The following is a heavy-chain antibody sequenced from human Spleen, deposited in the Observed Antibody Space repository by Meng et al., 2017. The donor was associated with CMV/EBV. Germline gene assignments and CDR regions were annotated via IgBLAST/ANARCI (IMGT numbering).Heavy chain of an antibody. CDR2: IYPADSDT. V-gene: IGHV5-51*01. CDR3: ARHGEYSSGYFDY. J-gene: IGHJ4*02. Sequence: KVSCKGSGYRFTDYWIGWVRQMPGKGLEWMGIIYPADSDTKYSPSFQGQVTISADRSISTAYLQWSSLKTSDTAMYYCARHGEYSSGYFDYWGQGTLVTVSS. D-gene: IGHD5-18*01. CDR1: GYRFTDYW.